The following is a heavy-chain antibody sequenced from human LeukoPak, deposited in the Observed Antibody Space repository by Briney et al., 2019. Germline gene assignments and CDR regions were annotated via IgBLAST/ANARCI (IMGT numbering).Heavy chain of an antibody. Sequence: SETLSLTCAVYGGSFSGYYWSWIRQPPGKGLEWIGEINHSGSNNYNPSLKSRVTISVDTSKNQFSLRLSSVTAADTAVYYCAVSFTGLFAYWGQGTLVTVSS. CDR2: INHSGSN. J-gene: IGHJ4*02. D-gene: IGHD2/OR15-2a*01. V-gene: IGHV4-34*01. CDR3: AVSFTGLFAY. CDR1: GGSFSGYY.